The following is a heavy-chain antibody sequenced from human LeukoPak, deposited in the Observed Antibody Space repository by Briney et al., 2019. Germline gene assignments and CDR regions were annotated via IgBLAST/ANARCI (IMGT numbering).Heavy chain of an antibody. V-gene: IGHV4-39*07. CDR3: ATPGGTMVRDAFDI. Sequence: PSETLSLTCSVSGGSISSSSNYWGWIRQPPGKGLEWIGSIYYSGSTYYNPSLKSRVTISVDTSKNQFSLKLSSVTAADTAVYYCATPGGTMVRDAFDIWGQGTMVTVSS. J-gene: IGHJ3*02. CDR1: GGSISSSSNY. CDR2: IYYSGST. D-gene: IGHD3-10*01.